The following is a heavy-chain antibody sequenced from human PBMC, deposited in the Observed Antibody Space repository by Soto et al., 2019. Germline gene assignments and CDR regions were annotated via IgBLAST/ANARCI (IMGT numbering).Heavy chain of an antibody. J-gene: IGHJ4*02. D-gene: IGHD3-10*01. V-gene: IGHV4-4*07. CDR3: ARDVGKNY. Sequence: QVRLHESGPGLVKPSETLSLTCTVSGASVSSYYWSWFRQPVGKGLEWIGRIHSSGNLNYNPSLESRVTMSLDTSKNPCSLRLTSVTAADTALYLCARDVGKNYWGQGIRVAVSS. CDR1: GASVSSYY. CDR2: IHSSGNL.